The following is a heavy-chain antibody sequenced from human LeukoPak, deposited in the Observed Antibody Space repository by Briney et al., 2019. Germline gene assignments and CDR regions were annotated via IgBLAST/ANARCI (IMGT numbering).Heavy chain of an antibody. V-gene: IGHV1-69-2*01. CDR1: GYIFTDYY. CDR2: VDPEDGET. D-gene: IGHD4-17*01. Sequence: ASVKVSCKASGYIFTDYYMHWVQQAPGKGLEWMGLVDPEDGETIYAEKFQGRVTITADTSTDTAYMELSSLRSEDTAVYYCAREDGDYVVPYDAFDIWGQGTMVTVSS. CDR3: AREDGDYVVPYDAFDI. J-gene: IGHJ3*02.